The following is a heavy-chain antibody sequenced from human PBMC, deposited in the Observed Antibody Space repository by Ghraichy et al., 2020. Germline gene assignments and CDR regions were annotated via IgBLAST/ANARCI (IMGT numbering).Heavy chain of an antibody. Sequence: GESLNISCAASGFTFSSYAMSWVRQAPGKGLEWVSAISGSGGSTYYADSVKGRFTISRDNSKNTLYLQMNSLRAEDTAVYYCAKHPRDSSSWYLVSYYGMDVWGQGTTVTVSS. CDR2: ISGSGGST. CDR1: GFTFSSYA. J-gene: IGHJ6*02. V-gene: IGHV3-23*01. D-gene: IGHD6-13*01. CDR3: AKHPRDSSSWYLVSYYGMDV.